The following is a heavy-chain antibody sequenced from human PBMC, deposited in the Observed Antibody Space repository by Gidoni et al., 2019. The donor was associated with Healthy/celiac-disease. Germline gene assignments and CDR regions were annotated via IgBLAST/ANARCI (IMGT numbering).Heavy chain of an antibody. CDR1: GGSISSSSYY. Sequence: QLQLQESGPGLVKPSETLSLTCTVSGGSISSSSYYWGRIRQPPGKGLGWIGGIYYSGSNYYNPSLKSRVTISVDTSKNQFSLKLSSVTAADTAVYYCARHYCSSTSCYDFDPWGQGTLVTVSS. CDR2: IYYSGSN. CDR3: ARHYCSSTSCYDFDP. D-gene: IGHD2-2*01. V-gene: IGHV4-39*01. J-gene: IGHJ5*02.